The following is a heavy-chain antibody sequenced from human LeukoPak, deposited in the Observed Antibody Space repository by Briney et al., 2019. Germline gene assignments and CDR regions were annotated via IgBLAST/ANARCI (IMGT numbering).Heavy chain of an antibody. V-gene: IGHV3-30*04. D-gene: IGHD7-27*01. CDR1: GFTFSSYA. Sequence: GGSLRLSCAASGFTFSSYAMHWVRQAPGKGLEWVAVISYDGSNKYYADSVKGRFTISRDNSKNTLYLQMNSLRAEDTAVYYCARETLTSLGCYGMDVWGQGTTVTVSS. CDR3: ARETLTSLGCYGMDV. CDR2: ISYDGSNK. J-gene: IGHJ6*02.